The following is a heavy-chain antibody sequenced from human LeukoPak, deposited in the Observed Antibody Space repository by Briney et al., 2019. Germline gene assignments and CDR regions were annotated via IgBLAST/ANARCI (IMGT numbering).Heavy chain of an antibody. CDR2: FDPEDGEA. CDR3: ATVASGGNSTRWYYYYYYGMDV. CDR1: GYTLTELS. Sequence: ASVKVSCKVSGYTLTELSMHWVRQAPGKGLEWMGGFDPEDGEAIYAQKFQGRVTMTEDTSTDTVYMELSSLRSEDTAVYYCATVASGGNSTRWYYYYYYGMDVWGQGTTVTVSS. J-gene: IGHJ6*02. D-gene: IGHD4-23*01. V-gene: IGHV1-24*01.